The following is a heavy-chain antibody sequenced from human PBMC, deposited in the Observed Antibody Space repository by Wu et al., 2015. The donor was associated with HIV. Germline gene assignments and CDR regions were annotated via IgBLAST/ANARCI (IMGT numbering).Heavy chain of an antibody. D-gene: IGHD2-21*02. CDR3: AREFGYCGGDCYSGYFGY. CDR2: IIPIFGTA. J-gene: IGHJ4*02. V-gene: IGHV1-69*05. CDR1: GGTFSSYA. Sequence: QVQLVQSGAEVKKPGSSVKVSCKASGGTFSSYAISWVRQAPGQGLEWMGGIIPIFGTANYAQKFQGRVTITTDESTSTAYMELSSLRSEDTAVYYCAREFGYCGGDCYSGYFGYWGQGTLVTVSS.